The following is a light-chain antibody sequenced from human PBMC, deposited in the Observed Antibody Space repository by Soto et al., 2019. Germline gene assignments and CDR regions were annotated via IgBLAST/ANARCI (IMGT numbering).Light chain of an antibody. CDR2: DVS. Sequence: SVLTQPASVSGYPGQSITISCTGTSSDVGGYNYVSWYQQYPGKAPKLMIYDVSNRPSGVSNRFSGSKSGNTASLTISGLQAEDESDYYCSSYTGSSTYVFGTGTKVTVL. V-gene: IGLV2-14*01. J-gene: IGLJ1*01. CDR3: SSYTGSSTYV. CDR1: SSDVGGYNY.